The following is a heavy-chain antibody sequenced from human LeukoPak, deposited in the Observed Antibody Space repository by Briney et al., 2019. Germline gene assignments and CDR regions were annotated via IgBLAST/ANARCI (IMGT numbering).Heavy chain of an antibody. J-gene: IGHJ4*02. V-gene: IGHV3-48*01. Sequence: GGSLRLSCAASGFHFITYSMNWVRQAPGKGLEWISYISISSSTIYYADSVKGRFTMSRDNSKNTLYLQMNSLRAEDTAVYYCARDFTAAGFFDYWGQGTLVTVSS. CDR2: ISISSSTI. D-gene: IGHD6-13*01. CDR3: ARDFTAAGFFDY. CDR1: GFHFITYS.